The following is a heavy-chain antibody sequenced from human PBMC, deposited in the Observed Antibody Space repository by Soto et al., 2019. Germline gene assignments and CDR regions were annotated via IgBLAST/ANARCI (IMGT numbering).Heavy chain of an antibody. CDR2: INPNSGGT. Sequence: QVQLVQSGAEVEKPGASVKVSCKAAGYSFTAFYIHWVRQARGQGFEWLGWINPNSGGTYYSQKFRARFTLTRDTSISTAYMELTGLSSDDTAVYYCARANSIRPYFYNMDVWGQATTVTVSS. CDR3: ARANSIRPYFYNMDV. CDR1: GYSFTAFY. J-gene: IGHJ6*03. V-gene: IGHV1-2*02. D-gene: IGHD2-21*01.